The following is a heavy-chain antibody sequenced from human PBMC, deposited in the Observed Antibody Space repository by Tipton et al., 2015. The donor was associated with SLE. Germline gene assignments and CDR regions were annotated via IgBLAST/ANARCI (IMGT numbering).Heavy chain of an antibody. CDR2: INHSGST. D-gene: IGHD7-27*01. Sequence: TLSLTCAVYGGSFSGYYWSWIRQPPGKGLEWIGEINHSGSTNYNPSLKSRVTISVDTSKNQFPLKLSSVTAADTAVFYCAHANWGTNFDYGGQGTLVTVSS. CDR3: AHANWGTNFDY. J-gene: IGHJ4*02. V-gene: IGHV4-34*01. CDR1: GGSFSGYY.